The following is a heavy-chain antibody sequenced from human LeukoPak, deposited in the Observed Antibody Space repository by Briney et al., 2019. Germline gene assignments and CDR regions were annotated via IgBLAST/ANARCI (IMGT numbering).Heavy chain of an antibody. D-gene: IGHD6-6*01. J-gene: IGHJ4*02. CDR2: IYTSGST. CDR3: ARDRFSSSFDY. Sequence: SETLSLTCTVSGGSINNYYWNWIRQPAGKGLEWIGRIYTSGSTNYNPSLKSRVTMAIDTSKNQFSPKLSSVTAADMAVYYCARDRFSSSFDYWGQGTLVTVSS. V-gene: IGHV4-4*07. CDR1: GGSINNYY.